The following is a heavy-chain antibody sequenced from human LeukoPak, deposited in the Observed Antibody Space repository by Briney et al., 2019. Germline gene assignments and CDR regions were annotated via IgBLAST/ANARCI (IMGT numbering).Heavy chain of an antibody. CDR1: GFTFSDYA. Sequence: PGGSLRLSCAASGFTFSDYAMHWVRQAPGKGLEYVSAISNNGGSKYYADSVKGRFTISRDNSRDSLYLHVDSLRAEDTAVYYCASGYCGSAGCHPKNAFDVWPEGAMVSVPS. CDR3: ASGYCGSAGCHPKNAFDV. D-gene: IGHD2-2*01. V-gene: IGHV3-64*02. CDR2: ISNNGGSK. J-gene: IGHJ3*01.